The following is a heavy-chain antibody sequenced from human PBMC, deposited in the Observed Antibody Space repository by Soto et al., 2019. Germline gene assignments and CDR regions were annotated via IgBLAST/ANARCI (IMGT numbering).Heavy chain of an antibody. CDR3: AREGSYSAYNFAHGIQLWSFDF. Sequence: SENLSLTCTVSGGSINTFYWSWVRQPAGKGLEWIGRIFSSGSTSFNPSLESRVAMSVDTSKNHFSLNLSSVTDADMAGYYCAREGSYSAYNFAHGIQLWSFDFWGQGALVAVSS. CDR2: IFSSGST. J-gene: IGHJ4*02. CDR1: GGSINTFY. D-gene: IGHD5-12*01. V-gene: IGHV4-4*07.